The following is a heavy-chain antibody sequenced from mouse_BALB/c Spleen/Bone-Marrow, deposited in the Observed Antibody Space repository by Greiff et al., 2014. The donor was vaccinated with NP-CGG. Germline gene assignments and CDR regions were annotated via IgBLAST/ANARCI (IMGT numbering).Heavy chain of an antibody. Sequence: QVQLQQSGAELVRPGSSVKISCKASGYTFSNYWMNWMKQRPGQGLEWIGQIYPRDGDTNYIGKFTGKATLTADKSSSTAYMQLSSLTSEDSAVYFCASRGDYSYAMYYWGQGTSVTVSS. CDR3: ASRGDYSYAMYY. CDR1: GYTFSNYW. CDR2: IYPRDGDT. D-gene: IGHD1-1*01. V-gene: IGHV1-80*01. J-gene: IGHJ4*01.